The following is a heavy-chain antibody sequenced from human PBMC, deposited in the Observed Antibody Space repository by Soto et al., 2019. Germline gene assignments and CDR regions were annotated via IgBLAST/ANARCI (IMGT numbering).Heavy chain of an antibody. CDR1: GDSISTEGYY. CDR2: IYYSGLT. V-gene: IGHV4-31*03. Sequence: KPSETLSLTCSVSGDSISTEGYYWSWIRQHPGKGLEWIGYIYYSGLTSYNPSLKSRVTISRATSKSQFYLKLSSVTAADTAVYYCARSRSYYVEDFQKWGQGTLVTVSS. D-gene: IGHD1-26*01. J-gene: IGHJ1*01. CDR3: ARSRSYYVEDFQK.